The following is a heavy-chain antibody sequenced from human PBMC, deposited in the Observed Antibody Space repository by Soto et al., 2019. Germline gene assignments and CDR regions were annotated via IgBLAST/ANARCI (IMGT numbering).Heavy chain of an antibody. CDR1: GGSLSRCCYY. V-gene: IGHV4-61*01. CDR3: ARYCTSTSCYACFDP. CDR2: IYYSGST. J-gene: IGHJ5*02. D-gene: IGHD2-2*01. Sequence: PSETLSLTCTVSGGSLSRCCYYWSWIRQPPGKGLEWIGYIYYSGSTNYNPSLKSRVTISVDTSKNKFSLKLSSVTAADTAVYYCARYCTSTSCYACFDPWGQGTLVSVSS.